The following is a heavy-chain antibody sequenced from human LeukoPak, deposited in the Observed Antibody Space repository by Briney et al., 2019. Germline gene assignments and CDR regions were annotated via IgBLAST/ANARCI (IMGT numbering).Heavy chain of an antibody. J-gene: IGHJ4*02. CDR1: GFTFSGYG. Sequence: PGRSLRLSCAASGFTFSGYGMHWVRQAPGKGLEWVAVISYDGSNKYYADSVKGRFTISRDNSKNTLYLQMNSLRAEDTAVYYCAKSIVVVPAAPDYWGQGTLVTVSS. D-gene: IGHD2-2*01. V-gene: IGHV3-30*18. CDR2: ISYDGSNK. CDR3: AKSIVVVPAAPDY.